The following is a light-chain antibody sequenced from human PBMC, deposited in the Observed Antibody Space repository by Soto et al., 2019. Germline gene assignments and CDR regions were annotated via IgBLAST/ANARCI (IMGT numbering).Light chain of an antibody. J-gene: IGKJ5*01. CDR3: QQYENFPIT. CDR2: GAS. Sequence: EIGITQSPATLSVSPGERATLSCRASQSVSSNLAWYQQKPGQAPRLLIYGASTRATGIPARFTGSGSGTDFILTISSLQPEDIATYYCQQYENFPITFGQGTRLEIK. CDR1: QSVSSN. V-gene: IGKV3-15*01.